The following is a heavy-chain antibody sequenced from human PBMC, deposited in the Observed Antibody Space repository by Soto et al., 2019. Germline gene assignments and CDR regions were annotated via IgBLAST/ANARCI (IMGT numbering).Heavy chain of an antibody. CDR1: GGSFSGYY. V-gene: IGHV4-34*01. Sequence: SETLSLTCAVYGGSFSGYYWSWIRQPPGKGLEWIGEINHSGSTNYNPSLKSRVTISVDTSKNQFSLKLSSVTAADTAVYYCARGYCSGGSCYSVDCWGQGTLVTVSS. J-gene: IGHJ4*02. D-gene: IGHD2-15*01. CDR3: ARGYCSGGSCYSVDC. CDR2: INHSGST.